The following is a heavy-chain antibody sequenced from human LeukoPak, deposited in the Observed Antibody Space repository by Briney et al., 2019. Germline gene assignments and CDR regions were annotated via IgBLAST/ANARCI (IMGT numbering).Heavy chain of an antibody. CDR3: ARHSRDGYNYYWFDP. CDR1: GGSISSYY. D-gene: IGHD5-24*01. J-gene: IGHJ5*02. V-gene: IGHV4-59*08. CDR2: IYYSGRT. Sequence: SETLSLTCTVSGGSISSYYWSWVRQPPGKGVERRGYIYYSGRTSYNTSLKSRVTISVDTSKNKFSLKLSSVTAADTAVYYCARHSRDGYNYYWFDPWGQGTLVTVSS.